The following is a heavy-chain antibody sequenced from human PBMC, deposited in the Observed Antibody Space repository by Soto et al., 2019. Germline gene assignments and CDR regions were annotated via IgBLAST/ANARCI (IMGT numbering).Heavy chain of an antibody. CDR3: ARRITGTPPADGGS. Sequence: EVQLVESGGDLVQPGGSLRLSCAVSGFTFSDHYMDWVRQAPGKGLEWVGRIRNIANSYTTDYAASVKGRFTISSDDSKISLYLQMTRLTTEDTAMYYCARRITGTPPADGGSWGQGTLVTVSS. D-gene: IGHD1-7*01. CDR1: GFTFSDHY. J-gene: IGHJ5*02. V-gene: IGHV3-72*01. CDR2: IRNIANSYTT.